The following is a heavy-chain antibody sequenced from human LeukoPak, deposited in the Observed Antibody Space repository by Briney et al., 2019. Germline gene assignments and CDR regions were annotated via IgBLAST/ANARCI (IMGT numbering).Heavy chain of an antibody. CDR3: ARVGFTMVRGVILRGYYFDY. CDR1: GYTFTSYG. D-gene: IGHD3-10*01. CDR2: ISAYNGNT. J-gene: IGHJ4*02. Sequence: GASVKVSCKASGYTFTSYGISWVRQAPGQGLEWMGWISAYNGNTNYAQKLQGRVTMTTDTSTSTAYMALRSLRSDDTAVYYCARVGFTMVRGVILRGYYFDYWGQGTLVTVSS. V-gene: IGHV1-18*01.